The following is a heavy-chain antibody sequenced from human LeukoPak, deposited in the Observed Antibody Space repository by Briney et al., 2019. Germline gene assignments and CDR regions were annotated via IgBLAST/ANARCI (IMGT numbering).Heavy chain of an antibody. CDR2: IYYSGST. V-gene: IGHV4-59*08. D-gene: IGHD2-15*01. Sequence: SETLSLACTVSGGSISSYSRSWIRQPPGKGLEWIGYIYYSGSTNYNPSLKSRVTISVDTSKNQFSLKLSSVTAADTAVYYCARHEYCSGGSCYSVNWFDPWGQGTLVTVSS. J-gene: IGHJ5*02. CDR1: GGSISSYS. CDR3: ARHEYCSGGSCYSVNWFDP.